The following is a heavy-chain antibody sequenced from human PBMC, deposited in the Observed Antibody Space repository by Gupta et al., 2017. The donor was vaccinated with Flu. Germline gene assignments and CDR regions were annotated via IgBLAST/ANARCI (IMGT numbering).Heavy chain of an antibody. CDR2: ISYDGSNK. CDR3: AKDGGIQLYIDY. J-gene: IGHJ4*01. D-gene: IGHD5-18*01. Sequence: QVQRVESGVGVVQPGRSLRLSCAASGFTSSSYATHWVRQAPGKWLEWVAVISYDGSNKYYANSVKGRFTISRDNSKNTLYLPMNSLRAEDTAVYYCAKDGGIQLYIDYWCHGTLVTVSS. V-gene: IGHV3-30*18. CDR1: GFTSSSYA.